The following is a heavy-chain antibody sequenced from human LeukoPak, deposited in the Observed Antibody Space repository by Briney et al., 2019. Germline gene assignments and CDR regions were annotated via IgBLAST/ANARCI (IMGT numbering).Heavy chain of an antibody. CDR2: IRSKAYGGTT. Sequence: GGSLRLSCTASGFTFGDYAMSWFRQAPGKGLEWVGFIRSKAYGGTTEYAASVKGRFTISRDDSKSIAYLQMNSLRAEDTAVYCCARANTAMSISGYYGMDVWGQGTTVTVSS. J-gene: IGHJ6*02. V-gene: IGHV3-49*03. CDR1: GFTFGDYA. D-gene: IGHD5-18*01. CDR3: ARANTAMSISGYYGMDV.